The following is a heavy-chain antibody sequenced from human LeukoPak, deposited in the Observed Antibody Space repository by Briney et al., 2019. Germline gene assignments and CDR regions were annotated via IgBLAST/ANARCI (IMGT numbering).Heavy chain of an antibody. V-gene: IGHV3-30*03. CDR3: ATPYGSGNKRDFDY. CDR2: ISYDGSNK. J-gene: IGHJ4*02. Sequence: GGSLRLSCAASGFTFSSYGMHWVRQAPGKGLEWVAVISYDGSNKYYADSVKGRFTISRDNSKNTLYLQMSSLRAEDTAVYYCATPYGSGNKRDFDYWGQGALVTVSS. D-gene: IGHD3-10*01. CDR1: GFTFSSYG.